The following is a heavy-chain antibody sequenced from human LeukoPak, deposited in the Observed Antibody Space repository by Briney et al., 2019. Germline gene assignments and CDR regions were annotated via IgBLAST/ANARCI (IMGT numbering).Heavy chain of an antibody. CDR2: ISYDGSNK. Sequence: GGSLRLSCAASGFTFSSYAMHWVRQAPGKGLEWVAVISYDGSNKYYADSVKGRFTISRDNSKNTLYLQMNSLRAEDTAVYYCARGPAEDYYYGSGSYYSSDYWGQGTLVTVSS. J-gene: IGHJ4*02. CDR3: ARGPAEDYYYGSGSYYSSDY. D-gene: IGHD3-10*01. V-gene: IGHV3-30-3*01. CDR1: GFTFSSYA.